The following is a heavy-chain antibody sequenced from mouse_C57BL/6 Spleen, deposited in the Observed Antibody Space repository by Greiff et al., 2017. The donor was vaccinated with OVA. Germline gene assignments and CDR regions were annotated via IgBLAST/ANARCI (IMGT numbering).Heavy chain of an antibody. J-gene: IGHJ2*01. CDR3: ARDYYSNFYY. Sequence: QVQLQQPGAELVRPGSSVTLSCKASGYTFTSYWMHWVKQRPIQGLEWIGNIDPSDSETNYNQKFKDKATLTVDKSSSTAYMQLSSLTSEDSAVYYCARDYYSNFYYWGQGTTLTVSS. D-gene: IGHD2-5*01. CDR1: GYTFTSYW. V-gene: IGHV1-52*01. CDR2: IDPSDSET.